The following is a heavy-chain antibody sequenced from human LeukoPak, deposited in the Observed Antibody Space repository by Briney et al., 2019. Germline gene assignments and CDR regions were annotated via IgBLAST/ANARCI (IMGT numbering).Heavy chain of an antibody. CDR1: GGSISSSSYY. V-gene: IGHV4-39*07. CDR3: ARGYTDSYANWFDP. CDR2: IYYSGST. Sequence: SETLSLTCTVSGGSISSSSYYWCWIRQPPGKGLEWIGSIYYSGSTYYNPSLKSRVTISVDTSKHQFSLKLSSVTAADTAVYYCARGYTDSYANWFDPWGQGTLVTV. D-gene: IGHD3-16*01. J-gene: IGHJ5*02.